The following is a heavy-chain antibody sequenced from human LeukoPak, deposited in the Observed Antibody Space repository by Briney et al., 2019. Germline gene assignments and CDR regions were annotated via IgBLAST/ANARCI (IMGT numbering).Heavy chain of an antibody. CDR1: GCTISSNW. Sequence: GGSLSLSCAASGCTISSNWLNWVRQAPGKGLVGVSRINEDGRTTNYADSVKGRFTISRDNSKHTLYLQMNSLRAEDTAVYYCARVWSRIVGATTSSHYWGQGTLVTVSS. CDR3: ARVWSRIVGATTSSHY. CDR2: INEDGRTT. D-gene: IGHD1-26*01. V-gene: IGHV3-74*01. J-gene: IGHJ4*02.